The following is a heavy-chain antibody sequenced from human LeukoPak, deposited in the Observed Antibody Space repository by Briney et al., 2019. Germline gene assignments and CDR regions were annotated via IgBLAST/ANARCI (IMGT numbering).Heavy chain of an antibody. J-gene: IGHJ4*02. D-gene: IGHD3-3*01. CDR1: GGSISSSSYY. Sequence: SETLSLTCTVSGGSISSSSYYWGWIRQPPGKGLEWIGSIYYSGSTYYNPSLKSRVTISVDTSKNQFSLKLSSVTAADTAVYYCARVLYDFWSGYTPAYYFDYWGQGTLVTVSS. V-gene: IGHV4-39*07. CDR3: ARVLYDFWSGYTPAYYFDY. CDR2: IYYSGST.